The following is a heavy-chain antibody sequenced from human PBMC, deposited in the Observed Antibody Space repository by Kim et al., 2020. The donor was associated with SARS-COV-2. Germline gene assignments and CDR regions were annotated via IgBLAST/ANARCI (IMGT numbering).Heavy chain of an antibody. J-gene: IGHJ4*02. D-gene: IGHD4-17*01. V-gene: IGHV4-39*01. CDR2: IYYTGSA. CDR3: ARRYGDSDYFDF. CDR1: GGSISSSSYY. Sequence: SETLSLTCTVSGGSISSSSYYWGWIRQPPGKGLGWIGNIYYTGSAYYDPSLKSRVTISVDTSKNQFSLKLSSMTAADTAVYYCARRYGDSDYFDFWGQGTLVTVSS.